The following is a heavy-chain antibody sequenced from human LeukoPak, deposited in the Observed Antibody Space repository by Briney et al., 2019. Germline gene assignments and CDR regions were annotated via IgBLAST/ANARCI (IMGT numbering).Heavy chain of an antibody. CDR2: ISSSGSTI. CDR3: AREASGYSYGLDAFDI. D-gene: IGHD5-18*01. J-gene: IGHJ3*02. CDR1: GFTFSDYY. Sequence: GGSLRLSCAASGFTFSDYYMSWIRQAPGKGLEWVSYISSSGSTIHYADSVKGRFTVSRDNAKNSLYLQMNSLRAEDTAVYYCAREASGYSYGLDAFDIWGQGTMVTVSS. V-gene: IGHV3-11*04.